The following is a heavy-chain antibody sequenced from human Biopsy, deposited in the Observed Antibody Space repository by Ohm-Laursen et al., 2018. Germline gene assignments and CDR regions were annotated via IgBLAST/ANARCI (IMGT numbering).Heavy chain of an antibody. V-gene: IGHV1-2*06. J-gene: IGHJ5*02. CDR3: SREQHYYSA. D-gene: IGHD2-21*02. CDR2: VNPKKGDT. Sequence: SVKASCKTTGYTFTDDQIHWVREAPGQGLEWMGLVNPKKGDTRYAQKFPGRVTMTRDVSVATAYMELTGLTSDDTAVYFCSREQHYYSAWGQGTLVTVSS. CDR1: GYTFTDDQ.